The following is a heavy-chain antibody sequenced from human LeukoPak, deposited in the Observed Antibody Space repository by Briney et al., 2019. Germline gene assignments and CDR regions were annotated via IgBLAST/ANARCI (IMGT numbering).Heavy chain of an antibody. J-gene: IGHJ4*02. CDR3: ARDRDSSSYSFFDY. V-gene: IGHV3-33*01. D-gene: IGHD6-13*01. CDR1: GFTFSSYG. Sequence: GGSLRLSCAASGFTFSSYGMHWVRQAPGKGLEWVAVIWYDGSNKYYADSVKGRFTISRDNSKNTLYLQMNSLRAEDTAVYYCARDRDSSSYSFFDYWGQGTLVTASS. CDR2: IWYDGSNK.